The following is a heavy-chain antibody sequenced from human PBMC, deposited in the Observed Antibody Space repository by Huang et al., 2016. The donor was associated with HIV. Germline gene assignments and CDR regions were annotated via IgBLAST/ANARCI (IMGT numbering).Heavy chain of an antibody. Sequence: SDYSIYWVRQAPGKGLGGLGVVSYDGSKNYFADPVRGRFTISRDNSKNSLYLQLNSLTSDDTAVYYCARVIGLTLGADYWGQGTLVTVSS. D-gene: IGHD3-16*01. V-gene: IGHV3-30*01. CDR3: ARVIGLTLGADY. CDR1: SDYS. J-gene: IGHJ4*02. CDR2: VSYDGSKN.